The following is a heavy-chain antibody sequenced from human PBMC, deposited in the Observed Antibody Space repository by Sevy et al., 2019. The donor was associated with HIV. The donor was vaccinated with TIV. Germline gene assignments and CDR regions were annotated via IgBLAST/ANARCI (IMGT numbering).Heavy chain of an antibody. D-gene: IGHD2-8*01. CDR2: LSFGCGEI. CDR1: GFTFSKYS. Sequence: GGSLRLSRAASGFTFSKYSMSWVRQPPGKGLEWVSTLSFGCGEINYADSVKGRFTISRDNSKSSVYLQMNNLRPEDTAVYYCAREGCTKPHDYWGQRTLVTVSS. J-gene: IGHJ4*02. V-gene: IGHV3-23*01. CDR3: AREGCTKPHDY.